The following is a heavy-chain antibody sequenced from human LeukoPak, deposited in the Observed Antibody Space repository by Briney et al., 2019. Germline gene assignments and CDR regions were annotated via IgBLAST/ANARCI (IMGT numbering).Heavy chain of an antibody. CDR2: IYYSGST. CDR3: ALLYCGGDCYPDY. Sequence: SETLSLTCTVSGGSTSSSSYYWGWIRQPPGKGLEWIGSIYYSGSTYYKPSLKSRVTISVDTSKNQFSLKLSSVTAADTAVYYCALLYCGGDCYPDYWGQGTLVTVSS. J-gene: IGHJ4*02. V-gene: IGHV4-39*01. CDR1: GGSTSSSSYY. D-gene: IGHD2-21*02.